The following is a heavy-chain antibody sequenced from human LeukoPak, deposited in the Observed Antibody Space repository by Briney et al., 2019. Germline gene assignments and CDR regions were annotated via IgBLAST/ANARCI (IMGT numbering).Heavy chain of an antibody. CDR1: GFSFSSYS. CDR3: ARMDRGAYNSPYYFDY. Sequence: GGSLRLSCAASGFSFSSYSINWVRQTPGKGLEWISYIDSSGTTIYYADSVKGRFTISRGNVKNSLYLQMDSLRDEDTAVYHCARMDRGAYNSPYYFDYWGQGTLVTVSS. D-gene: IGHD5-24*01. V-gene: IGHV3-48*02. J-gene: IGHJ4*02. CDR2: IDSSGTTI.